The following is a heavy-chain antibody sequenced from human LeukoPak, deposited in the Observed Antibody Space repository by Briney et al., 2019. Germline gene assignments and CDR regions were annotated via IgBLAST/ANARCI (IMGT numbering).Heavy chain of an antibody. CDR3: ARDSSGWYSRFDP. D-gene: IGHD6-19*01. CDR1: GFTFSSYA. V-gene: IGHV3-30-3*01. J-gene: IGHJ5*02. Sequence: PGGSLRLSCAASGFTFSSYAMHWVRQAPGKGLEWVAVISYDGSNKYYADSVKGRFTISRDNSKNTLYLQMNSLRAEDTAVYYCARDSSGWYSRFDPWGQGTLVTVSS. CDR2: ISYDGSNK.